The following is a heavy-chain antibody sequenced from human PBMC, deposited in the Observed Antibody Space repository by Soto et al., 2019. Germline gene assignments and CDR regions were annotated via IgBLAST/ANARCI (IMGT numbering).Heavy chain of an antibody. Sequence: SETPSLTCAVYGGSFSGYYWSWIRQPPGKGLEWIGEINHSGSTNYNPSLKSRVTISVDTSKNQFSLKLSSVTAADTAVYYCARGRGVGYCTNGVCPYYYYYYMDVWGKGTTVTVSS. J-gene: IGHJ6*03. D-gene: IGHD2-8*01. CDR1: GGSFSGYY. CDR2: INHSGST. V-gene: IGHV4-34*01. CDR3: ARGRGVGYCTNGVCPYYYYYYMDV.